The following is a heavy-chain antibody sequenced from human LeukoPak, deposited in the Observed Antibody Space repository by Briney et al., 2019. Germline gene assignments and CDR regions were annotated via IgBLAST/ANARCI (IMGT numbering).Heavy chain of an antibody. D-gene: IGHD1-26*01. V-gene: IGHV1-46*01. J-gene: IGHJ4*02. Sequence: ASVKVSCKASGYTFTSYYMHWVRQAPGQGLEWMGIINPSGGSTSYAQKFQGRVTMTRDMSTSTVYMELSSLRSEDTAVYYCARDRLQVGASYYSFDYWGQGTLVTVSS. CDR2: INPSGGST. CDR1: GYTFTSYY. CDR3: ARDRLQVGASYYSFDY.